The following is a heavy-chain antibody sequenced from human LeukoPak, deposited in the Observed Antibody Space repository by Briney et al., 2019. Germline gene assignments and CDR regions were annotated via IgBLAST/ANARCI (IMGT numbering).Heavy chain of an antibody. CDR1: GYTFTSYD. CDR3: ARVYYDSSGPTDAFDI. J-gene: IGHJ3*02. V-gene: IGHV1-8*01. CDR2: MNPNSGNT. D-gene: IGHD3-22*01. Sequence: ASVKVSCKASGYTFTSYDINWVRQATGQGLEWMGWMNPNSGNTGYAQKFQGRVTMTRNTSISTAYMELSSLRSEDTAVYYCARVYYDSSGPTDAFDIWGQGTMVTVSS.